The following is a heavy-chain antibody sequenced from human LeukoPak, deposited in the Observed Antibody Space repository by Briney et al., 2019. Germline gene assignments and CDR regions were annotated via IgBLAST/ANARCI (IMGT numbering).Heavy chain of an antibody. V-gene: IGHV1-2*02. J-gene: IGHJ4*02. CDR2: INPNSGGT. Sequence: ASVRVSCKASGFTFTAYHMHWVRQAPGQGLEWMGWINPNSGGTNYAQKFQGRVTMTRDTSISTAYMELSGLRSDDTAVYYCARGPHWDPHFDYWGQGTLVTVSS. D-gene: IGHD7-27*01. CDR3: ARGPHWDPHFDY. CDR1: GFTFTAYH.